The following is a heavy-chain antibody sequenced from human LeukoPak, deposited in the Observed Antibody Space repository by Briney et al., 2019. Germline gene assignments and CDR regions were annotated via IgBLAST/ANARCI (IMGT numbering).Heavy chain of an antibody. D-gene: IGHD6-19*01. V-gene: IGHV4-34*01. CDR1: GGSFSGYY. Sequence: SETLSLTCAVYGGSFSGYYWSWIRQPPGKGLEWIGEINHSGSTNYNPSLKSRVTISVDTSKNQFSLKLSSVTAADTAVYYCARVGGKQWLGSYYYYYGMDVWGQGTTVTVSS. CDR3: ARVGGKQWLGSYYYYYGMDV. J-gene: IGHJ6*02. CDR2: INHSGST.